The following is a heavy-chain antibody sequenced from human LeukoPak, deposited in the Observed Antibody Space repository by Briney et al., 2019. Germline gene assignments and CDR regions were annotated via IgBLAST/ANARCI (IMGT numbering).Heavy chain of an antibody. CDR2: TYYRSKWYN. V-gene: IGHV6-1*01. CDR3: ARDITVWGQQTTTNWFDP. D-gene: IGHD1-1*01. J-gene: IGHJ5*02. Sequence: SQTLSLTCAISGDSVSSNSAAWNWIRQSPSRGLEWLGSTYYRSKWYNDYAVSVKSRITINPDTSKNQFSLQLNSVTPEDTAVYYCARDITVWGQQTTTNWFDPWGQGTLVTVSS. CDR1: GDSVSSNSAA.